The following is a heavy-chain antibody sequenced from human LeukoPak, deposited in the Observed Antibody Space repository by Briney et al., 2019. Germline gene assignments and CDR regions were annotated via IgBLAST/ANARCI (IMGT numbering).Heavy chain of an antibody. J-gene: IGHJ4*02. CDR3: ARVSYGILTGGFDY. D-gene: IGHD3-9*01. CDR2: INSDGSST. V-gene: IGHV3-74*01. CDR1: GFTFSSYW. Sequence: GGSLRLSCAASGFTFSSYWMHWVRQAPGKGLVWVSRINSDGSSTSYADSVKGRFTISRDNAKNTLYLQMNSLRAEDTAVYYCARVSYGILTGGFDYWGQGALVTVSS.